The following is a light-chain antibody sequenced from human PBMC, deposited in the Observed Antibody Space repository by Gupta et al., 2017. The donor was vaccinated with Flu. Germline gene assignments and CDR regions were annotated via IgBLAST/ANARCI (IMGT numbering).Light chain of an antibody. CDR3: NQYEYYWT. CDR2: KAS. J-gene: IGKJ1*01. Sequence: AFSSQKPRKVPKTLIYKASTLEGGVPSRLSGSGSGTQFTLTISSLQPDGFATYYCNQYEYYWTFGQGTKVEI. V-gene: IGKV1-5*03.